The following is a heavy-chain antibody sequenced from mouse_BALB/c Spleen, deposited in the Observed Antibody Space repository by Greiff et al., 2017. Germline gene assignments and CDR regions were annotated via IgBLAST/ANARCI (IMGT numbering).Heavy chain of an antibody. CDR1: GYTFTSYW. CDR3: ASPYGNYYFDV. J-gene: IGHJ1*01. Sequence: QVHVKQPGAELVKPGASVKLSCKASGYTFTSYWMHWVKQRPGQGLEWIGEINPSNGRTNYNEKFKSKATLTVDKSSSTAYMQLSSLTSEDSAVYYCASPYGNYYFDVWGAGTTVTVSS. CDR2: INPSNGRT. V-gene: IGHV1S81*02. D-gene: IGHD2-10*02.